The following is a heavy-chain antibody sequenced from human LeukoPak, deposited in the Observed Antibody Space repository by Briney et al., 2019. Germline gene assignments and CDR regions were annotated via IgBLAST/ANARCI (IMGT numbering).Heavy chain of an antibody. D-gene: IGHD1-26*01. V-gene: IGHV3-9*01. CDR3: ARGGGIVGASNRYYYYYMDV. J-gene: IGHJ6*03. Sequence: HPGGSLRLSCAASGFTCSSYGMSWVRQTPGKGLEWVSGRNSGSIDYADSVKGRFTISRDNAKNSLYLQMNNLRAGDTALYYCARGGGIVGASNRYYYYYMDVWGKGTTVTVSS. CDR1: GFTCSSYG. CDR2: RNSGSI.